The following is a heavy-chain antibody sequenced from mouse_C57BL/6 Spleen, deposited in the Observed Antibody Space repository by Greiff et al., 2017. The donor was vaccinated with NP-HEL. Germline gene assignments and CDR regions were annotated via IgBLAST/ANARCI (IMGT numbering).Heavy chain of an antibody. CDR1: GFTFSDYY. D-gene: IGHD2-3*01. J-gene: IGHJ4*01. CDR2: ISNGGGST. Sequence: EVMLVESGGGLVQPGGSLKLSCAASGFTFSDYYMYWVRQTPEKRLEWVAYISNGGGSTYYPDTVKGRFTISRDNAKNTLYLQMSRLKSEDTAMYYCARIYDGYLDAMDYWGQGTSVTVSS. V-gene: IGHV5-12*01. CDR3: ARIYDGYLDAMDY.